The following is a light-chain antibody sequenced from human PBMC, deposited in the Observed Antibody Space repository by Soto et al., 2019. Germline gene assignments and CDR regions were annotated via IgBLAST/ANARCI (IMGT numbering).Light chain of an antibody. Sequence: QSVLTQPPSTSGTPGQRVTISCSGSSSNIGTNTVNWYQQVPGTAPTLLIYSNDQRPSGVPDRFSGSKSGTSVSLAISGLQSEDEADYFCAAWDARLNGVVFGGGTKVTVL. J-gene: IGLJ3*02. V-gene: IGLV1-44*01. CDR3: AAWDARLNGVV. CDR1: SSNIGTNT. CDR2: SND.